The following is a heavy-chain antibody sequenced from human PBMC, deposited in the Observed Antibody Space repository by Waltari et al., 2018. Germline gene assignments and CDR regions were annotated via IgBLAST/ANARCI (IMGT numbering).Heavy chain of an antibody. CDR3: ARVGSNYCSGGSCYYFDY. Sequence: QVQLVQSGAEVKKPGASVKVSCKASGYTFTGSSLHWVRPAPGQGLEWMGWINPNSGGTNYAQKFQGRVTMTRDTSISTAYMELSRLRSDDTAVYYCARVGSNYCSGGSCYYFDYWGQGTLVTVSS. CDR2: INPNSGGT. D-gene: IGHD2-15*01. J-gene: IGHJ4*02. V-gene: IGHV1-2*02. CDR1: GYTFTGSS.